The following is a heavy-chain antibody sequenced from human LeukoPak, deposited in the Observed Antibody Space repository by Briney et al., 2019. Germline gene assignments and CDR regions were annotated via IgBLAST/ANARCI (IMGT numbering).Heavy chain of an antibody. D-gene: IGHD5-12*01. CDR1: GGSISSYY. CDR3: AAEDLVATIGY. J-gene: IGHJ4*02. CDR2: IYYSGST. Sequence: SETLSHTCTVSGGSISSYYWSWIRQPPGKGLEWIGYIYYSGSTNYNPSLKSRVTISVDTSKNQFSLKLSSVTAADTAVYYCAAEDLVATIGYWGQGTLVTVSS. V-gene: IGHV4-59*01.